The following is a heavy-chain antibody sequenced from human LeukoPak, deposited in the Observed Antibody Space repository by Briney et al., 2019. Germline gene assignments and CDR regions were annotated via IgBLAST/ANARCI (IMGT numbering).Heavy chain of an antibody. CDR3: ARLSGSYWGRFDP. Sequence: GGSLRLSCAASGFTFLSYSMTWVRQAPGKGLEWVANIKQDGSEKYYVDSVKGRFTISRDNAKNSLYLQMNSLRAEDTAVYYCARLSGSYWGRFDPWGQGTLVTVSS. V-gene: IGHV3-7*01. D-gene: IGHD1-26*01. J-gene: IGHJ5*02. CDR2: IKQDGSEK. CDR1: GFTFLSYS.